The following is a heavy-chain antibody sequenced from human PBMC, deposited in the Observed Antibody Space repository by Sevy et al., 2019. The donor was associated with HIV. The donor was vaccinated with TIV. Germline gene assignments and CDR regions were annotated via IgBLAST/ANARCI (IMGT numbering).Heavy chain of an antibody. CDR1: GYTFTSNG. Sequence: ASVKVSCKASGYTFTSNGINWVRQAPGQGLEWMGWISGYNTKTKYAQKFQGRVTMTTDTSTRKAYMGLRSLRSDDPAVYYCARDSCSGSYYNELLTYWGQGTLVTVSS. D-gene: IGHD3-10*02. J-gene: IGHJ4*02. CDR2: ISGYNTKT. CDR3: ARDSCSGSYYNELLTY. V-gene: IGHV1-18*04.